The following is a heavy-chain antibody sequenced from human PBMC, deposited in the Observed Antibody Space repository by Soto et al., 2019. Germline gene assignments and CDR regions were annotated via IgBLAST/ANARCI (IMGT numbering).Heavy chain of an antibody. J-gene: IGHJ4*02. CDR2: ISSTTNYI. Sequence: LRLSCAASGFTFTRYSMNWVRQAPGKGLEWVSSISSTTNYIYYGDSMKGRFTISRDDAKNSLYLEMNSLRAEDAAVYYCARESEDLTSNFDYWGQGTLVTVSS. CDR1: GFTFTRYS. CDR3: ARESEDLTSNFDY. V-gene: IGHV3-21*06.